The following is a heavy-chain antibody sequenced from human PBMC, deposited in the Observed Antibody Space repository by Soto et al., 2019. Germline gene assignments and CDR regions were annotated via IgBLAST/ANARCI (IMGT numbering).Heavy chain of an antibody. J-gene: IGHJ6*02. Sequence: HGESLKISCEVSGYIFTSYWIGWVRQMPGKGLEWMAIVFPGNSDTIYSPSFRGQVTISADKSISTAYLQWNSLQASDTAIYYCARHNVYAMDVWGQGTTVTVSS. CDR1: GYIFTSYW. CDR3: ARHNVYAMDV. V-gene: IGHV5-51*01. CDR2: VFPGNSDT.